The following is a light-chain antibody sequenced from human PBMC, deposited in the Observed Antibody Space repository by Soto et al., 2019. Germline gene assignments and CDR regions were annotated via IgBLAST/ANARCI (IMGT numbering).Light chain of an antibody. CDR3: LQHKSYPWT. CDR2: DAS. CDR1: LDIRNE. V-gene: IGKV1-17*01. Sequence: IQVTQSPSSLSASVGDRVTITCRASLDIRNELDWYQQKPGKAPKRLIYDASTLQDWVPSRFSGDGSGTEFTLTISSLQSEDFATSFCLQHKSYPWTFGQGTKV. J-gene: IGKJ1*01.